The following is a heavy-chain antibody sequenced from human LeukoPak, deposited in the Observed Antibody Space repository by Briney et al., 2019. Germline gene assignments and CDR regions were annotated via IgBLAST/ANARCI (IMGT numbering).Heavy chain of an antibody. Sequence: SVKVSCKASGGTFSSYAISWVRQAPGQGLEWMGGIIPIFGTANYAQKFQGRDTITADKSTSTAYMELSSLRSEDTAVYYCARGYCSSTSCEAFDIWGQGTMVTVSS. D-gene: IGHD2-2*01. V-gene: IGHV1-69*06. CDR2: IIPIFGTA. CDR3: ARGYCSSTSCEAFDI. J-gene: IGHJ3*02. CDR1: GGTFSSYA.